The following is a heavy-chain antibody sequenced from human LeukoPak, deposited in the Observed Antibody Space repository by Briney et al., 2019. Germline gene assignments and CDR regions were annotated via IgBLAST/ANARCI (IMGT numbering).Heavy chain of an antibody. CDR2: IGYDGTNE. J-gene: IGHJ4*02. V-gene: IGHV3-33*01. CDR3: ARDFYCCRTSCYAPSFDY. D-gene: IGHD2-2*01. Sequence: QPGRSLRLSCAASGFTFSSYGMHWVRQAPGKGLEWVALIGYDGTNEYYADSVKGRFTISRDNSKNTLYLQMKSLRAEDTAVYYCARDFYCCRTSCYAPSFDYWGQGTLVTVSS. CDR1: GFTFSSYG.